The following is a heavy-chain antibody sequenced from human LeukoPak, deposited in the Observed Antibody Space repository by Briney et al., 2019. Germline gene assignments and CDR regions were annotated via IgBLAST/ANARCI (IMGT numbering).Heavy chain of an antibody. CDR1: GYTFTSYY. CDR3: ARGLAYCGGDCYSSEYFQH. D-gene: IGHD2-21*02. J-gene: IGHJ1*01. Sequence: ASVKVSCKASGYTFTSYYMHWVRQAPGQGLEWMGIINPSGGSTSYAQKFQGRVTMTRDTSTSTVYMELSSLRSEDTAVYYCARGLAYCGGDCYSSEYFQHWGQGTLVTVSS. V-gene: IGHV1-46*01. CDR2: INPSGGST.